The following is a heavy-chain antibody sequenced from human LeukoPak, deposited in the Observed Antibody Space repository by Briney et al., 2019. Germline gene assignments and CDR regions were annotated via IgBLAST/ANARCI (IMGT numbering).Heavy chain of an antibody. Sequence: GGSLRLSCAASGFTFSSYWMHWVRQGTGKGLVWVSRINIDGRTTNYADSVKGRFTISRDNAKNTLYLQMNSLRVEDTAVYYCARDSVGWFAPWGQGTLVTVSS. J-gene: IGHJ5*02. CDR2: INIDGRTT. D-gene: IGHD5/OR15-5a*01. CDR3: ARDSVGWFAP. V-gene: IGHV3-74*01. CDR1: GFTFSSYW.